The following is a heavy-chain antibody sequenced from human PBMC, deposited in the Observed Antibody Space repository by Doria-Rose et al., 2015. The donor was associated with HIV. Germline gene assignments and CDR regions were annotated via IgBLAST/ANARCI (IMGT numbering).Heavy chain of an antibody. J-gene: IGHJ3*02. D-gene: IGHD1-26*01. CDR3: ARGKEMTTTIDAFDI. CDR1: GGSFSGYY. Sequence: VQLQESGAGLLKPSETLSLTCAVYGGSFSGYYWTWIRRPPGKGLEWIGEINHSGSANHNPSLKSRVTVSVDTSKNQFSLKLSSVIAADTAVYYCARGKEMTTTIDAFDIWGQGTVVTVSS. V-gene: IGHV4-34*01. CDR2: INHSGSA.